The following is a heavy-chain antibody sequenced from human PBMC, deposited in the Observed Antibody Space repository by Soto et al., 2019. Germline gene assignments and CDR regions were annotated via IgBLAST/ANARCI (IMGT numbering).Heavy chain of an antibody. CDR1: GYRFTSYW. CDR2: IYPGDSDT. J-gene: IGHJ4*02. D-gene: IGHD3-10*01. Sequence: GESLKISCRVSGYRFTSYWIGWVRQMPGKGLECMGIIYPGDSDTRYSPSFQGQVTISADKSISTAYLQWSSLKASDTGMYYCARSQGDIGPPFDYWGQGTLVTVSS. V-gene: IGHV5-51*01. CDR3: ARSQGDIGPPFDY.